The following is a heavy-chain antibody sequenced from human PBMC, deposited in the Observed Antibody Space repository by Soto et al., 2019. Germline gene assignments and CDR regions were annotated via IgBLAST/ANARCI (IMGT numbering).Heavy chain of an antibody. CDR2: IVPIVDTS. CDR3: VRVVAIPGYPDN. Sequence: QVQLVQSGAEVRQPASSVKVSCKTSGGTFSSYAISWVRQAPGQGLEWMGGIVPIVDTSTYAQKFQGRVTTTADESKSIVYMEMSSLRSDDTAVYYCVRVVAIPGYPDNWGQGTLVPVSS. CDR1: GGTFSSYA. D-gene: IGHD5-12*01. V-gene: IGHV1-69*12. J-gene: IGHJ4*02.